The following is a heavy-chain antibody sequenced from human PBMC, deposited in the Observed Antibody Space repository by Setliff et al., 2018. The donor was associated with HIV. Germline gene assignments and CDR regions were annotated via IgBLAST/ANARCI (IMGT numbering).Heavy chain of an antibody. J-gene: IGHJ4*02. CDR3: ARHWYDSSGPLDY. CDR2: ISSSGSTI. D-gene: IGHD3-22*01. V-gene: IGHV3-48*03. Sequence: GGSLRLSCTASGFTFGDYAMAWVRQAPGKGLDWVAFISSSGSTIYYADSVKGRFTISRDNAKISLYLQMNSLRAEDTAVYYCARHWYDSSGPLDYWGQGTLVTVSS. CDR1: GFTFGDYA.